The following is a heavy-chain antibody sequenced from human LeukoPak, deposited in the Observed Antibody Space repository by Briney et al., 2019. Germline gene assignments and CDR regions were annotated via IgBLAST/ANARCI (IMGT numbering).Heavy chain of an antibody. CDR3: ARVYDSSGYYYFDY. CDR2: IYSGGST. J-gene: IGHJ4*02. V-gene: IGHV3-53*01. CDR1: GFTFSSYA. D-gene: IGHD3-22*01. Sequence: PGGSLRLSCAASGFTFSSYAMSWVRQAPGKGLEWVSVIYSGGSTYYADSVKGRFTISRDNSKNTLYLQMNSLRAEDTAVYYCARVYDSSGYYYFDYWGQGTLVTVSS.